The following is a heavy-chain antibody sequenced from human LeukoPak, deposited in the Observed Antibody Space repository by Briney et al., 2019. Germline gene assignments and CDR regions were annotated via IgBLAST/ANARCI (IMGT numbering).Heavy chain of an antibody. CDR1: GGSFSGCY. CDR2: INHSGST. V-gene: IGHV4-34*01. CDR3: ARGSTRPDY. Sequence: SETLSLTCAVYGGSFSGCYWSWIRQPPGKGLEWIGEINHSGSTNYNPSLKSRVTISVDTSKNQFSLKLSSVTAADTAVYYCARGSTRPDYWGQGTLVTVSS. J-gene: IGHJ4*02. D-gene: IGHD2-15*01.